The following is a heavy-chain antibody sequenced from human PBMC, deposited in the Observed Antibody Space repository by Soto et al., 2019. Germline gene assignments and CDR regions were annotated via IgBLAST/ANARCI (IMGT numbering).Heavy chain of an antibody. CDR2: ISGSSDRT. V-gene: IGHV3-23*01. CDR3: EGSWT. D-gene: IGHD5-12*01. Sequence: EVQVLESGGDLVQPGGSRRLSFAASGSTIRNYAMGWVRQAPGKALEGVSGISGSSDRTYYADSVKGRFTISKDTSSNTLYLQMNSLRVEDTAVYHCEGSWTWGQGTMVTVSS. CDR1: GSTIRNYA. J-gene: IGHJ3*01.